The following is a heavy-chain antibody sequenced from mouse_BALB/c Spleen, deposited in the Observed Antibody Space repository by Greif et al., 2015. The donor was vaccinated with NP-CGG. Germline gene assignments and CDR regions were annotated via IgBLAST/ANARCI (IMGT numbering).Heavy chain of an antibody. CDR3: ARSMITAYAMDY. V-gene: IGHV1-82*01. CDR2: IYPGDGDT. Sequence: QVQLQQSGPELVKPGASVKISCKASGYAFSSSWMNWVKQRPGQGLEWIGRIYPGDGDTNYNGKFKGKATLTADKSSSTAYMQLSSLTSVDSAVYFCARSMITAYAMDYWGQGTSVTVSS. CDR1: GYAFSSSW. D-gene: IGHD2-4*01. J-gene: IGHJ4*01.